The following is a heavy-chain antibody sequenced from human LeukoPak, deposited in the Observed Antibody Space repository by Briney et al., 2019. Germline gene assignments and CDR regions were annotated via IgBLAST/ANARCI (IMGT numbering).Heavy chain of an antibody. CDR1: GGTFSSYA. V-gene: IGHV1-69*04. D-gene: IGHD3-9*01. CDR3: ASLSFLTGYSDHDY. J-gene: IGHJ4*02. Sequence: GASVKVSCKASGGTFSSYAISWVRQAPGQGLEWMGRIIPIFGIANYAQKFQGRVTITADKSTSTAYMELSSLRSEDTAVYYCASLSFLTGYSDHDYWGQGTLVTVSS. CDR2: IIPIFGIA.